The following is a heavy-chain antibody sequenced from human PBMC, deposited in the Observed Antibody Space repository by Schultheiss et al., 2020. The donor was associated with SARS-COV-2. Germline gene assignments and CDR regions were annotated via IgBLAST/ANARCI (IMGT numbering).Heavy chain of an antibody. J-gene: IGHJ3*02. D-gene: IGHD6-13*01. V-gene: IGHV4-34*01. CDR1: GGSFSGYY. Sequence: SETLSLTCAVYGGSFSGYYWSWIRQPPGKGLEWIGEINHSGSTYYNPSLKSRVTISVDTSKNQFSLKLSSVTAADTAVYYCAGRIADGDAFDIWGQGTMVTVSS. CDR2: INHSGST. CDR3: AGRIADGDAFDI.